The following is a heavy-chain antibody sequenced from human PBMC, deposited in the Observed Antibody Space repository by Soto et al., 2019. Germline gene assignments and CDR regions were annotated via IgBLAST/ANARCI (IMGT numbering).Heavy chain of an antibody. J-gene: IGHJ4*02. CDR1: GDSVSSPYY. V-gene: IGHV4-4*02. CDR2: GFHTGTT. Sequence: QVQLQESGPGLVKPSGTLSLTCAVSGDSVSSPYYWCWVRQPPGRGLAGIGEGFHTGTTSYNPSLRRRVTISMDKSINQFSLDLSSVTAADTAVYSCARSAGWYAVHSWGPGTLVIVSS. CDR3: ARSAGWYAVHS. D-gene: IGHD6-19*01.